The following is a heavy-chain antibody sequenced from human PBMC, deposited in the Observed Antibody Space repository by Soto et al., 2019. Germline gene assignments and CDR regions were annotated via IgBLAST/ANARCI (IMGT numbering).Heavy chain of an antibody. V-gene: IGHV3-13*01. Sequence: GGSLRLSCAASGFTFSSYYMHWVRQATGKGLEWVSAIGTAGDTYYPGSVKGRFTISRENAKNSLYLQMNSLRAEDTAVYYCARSGVVIDNYYYGMDVWGQGTTVTVSS. J-gene: IGHJ6*02. CDR3: ARSGVVIDNYYYGMDV. D-gene: IGHD3-3*01. CDR2: IGTAGDT. CDR1: GFTFSSYY.